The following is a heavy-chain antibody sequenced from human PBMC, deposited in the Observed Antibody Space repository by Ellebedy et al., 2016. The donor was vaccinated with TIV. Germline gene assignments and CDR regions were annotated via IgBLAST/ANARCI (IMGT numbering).Heavy chain of an antibody. Sequence: SETLSLXXTVSGGSIGTYYWSWIRQPPGKGLEWIGNINYSGSTNYNPSLKSRVTISVDTSKDQFSLRLSSVTAADTAVYYCARSSRYNSGYWGQGTLVTVSS. V-gene: IGHV4-59*13. CDR3: ARSSRYNSGY. D-gene: IGHD3-22*01. CDR1: GGSIGTYY. CDR2: INYSGST. J-gene: IGHJ4*02.